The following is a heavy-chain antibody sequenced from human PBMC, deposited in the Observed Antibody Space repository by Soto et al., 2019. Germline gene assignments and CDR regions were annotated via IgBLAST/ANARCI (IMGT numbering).Heavy chain of an antibody. Sequence: HPGGSLRLSCVASGFTFSSYSMVWVRQAPGKGLEWVSYIFVTSTTIYYADYVKGRFTVSRDNAQNSLFLLMNSLRAEDTAVYYCARDKDWAFDYWGQGTLVTVSS. CDR1: GFTFSSYS. CDR2: IFVTSTTI. D-gene: IGHD3-9*01. V-gene: IGHV3-48*04. CDR3: ARDKDWAFDY. J-gene: IGHJ4*02.